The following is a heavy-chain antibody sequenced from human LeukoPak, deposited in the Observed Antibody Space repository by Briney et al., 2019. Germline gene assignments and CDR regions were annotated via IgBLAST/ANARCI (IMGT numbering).Heavy chain of an antibody. CDR2: ISSSSSYI. V-gene: IGHV3-21*01. Sequence: PGGSLRLSCGASGCTFSSYSMNCFRQAPGKGLEWVSSISSSSSYIYYADSVKGRFTISRDNAKNSLYLQMNSLRAEDTAVYYCERYPMATIGAHFDYWGQGTLVTVSS. CDR1: GCTFSSYS. D-gene: IGHD5-24*01. CDR3: ERYPMATIGAHFDY. J-gene: IGHJ4*02.